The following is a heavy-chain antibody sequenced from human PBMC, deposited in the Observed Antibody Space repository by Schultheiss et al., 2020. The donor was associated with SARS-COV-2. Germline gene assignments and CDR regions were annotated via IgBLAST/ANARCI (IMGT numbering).Heavy chain of an antibody. CDR2: IYSCGST. D-gene: IGHD3-10*01. Sequence: GGSLRLSCAASGFTVSSNYMSWVRQAPGKGLEWVSVIYSCGSTYYADSVKGRFTISRDNSKNTLYLQMNSLRAEDTAVYYCTKERARYYGSGPLHWGQGNMVTVSS. J-gene: IGHJ4*02. V-gene: IGHV3-66*03. CDR3: TKERARYYGSGPLH. CDR1: GFTVSSNY.